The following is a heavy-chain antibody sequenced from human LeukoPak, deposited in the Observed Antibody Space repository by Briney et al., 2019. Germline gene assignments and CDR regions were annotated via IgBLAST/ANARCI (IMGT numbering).Heavy chain of an antibody. CDR3: ARDSAGYYYDSSTLGY. CDR2: IWYDGSNK. CDR1: GFTFSSYG. J-gene: IGHJ4*02. D-gene: IGHD3-22*01. Sequence: TGGSLRLSCAASGFTFSSYGMHWVRQAPGKGLEWVAVIWYDGSNKYYADSVKGRFTISRDNSKNTLYLQMNSLRAEDTAVYYCARDSAGYYYDSSTLGYWGQGTLVTVSS. V-gene: IGHV3-33*01.